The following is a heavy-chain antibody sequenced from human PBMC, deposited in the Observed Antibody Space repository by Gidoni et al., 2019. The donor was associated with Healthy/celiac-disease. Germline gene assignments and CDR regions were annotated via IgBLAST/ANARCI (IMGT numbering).Heavy chain of an antibody. CDR2: ISGSGGST. CDR1: GFPFSSYA. J-gene: IGHJ6*03. D-gene: IGHD1-7*01. Sequence: EVQLLAPGGGLVQPGGPLRPSCPPPGFPFSSYAMSWVRQAPGKGLEWVSAISGSGGSTYYADSVKGRFTISRDNSKNTLYLQMNSLRAEDTAVYYCAKTGTTFHYYYMDVWGKGTTVTVSS. V-gene: IGHV3-23*01. CDR3: AKTGTTFHYYYMDV.